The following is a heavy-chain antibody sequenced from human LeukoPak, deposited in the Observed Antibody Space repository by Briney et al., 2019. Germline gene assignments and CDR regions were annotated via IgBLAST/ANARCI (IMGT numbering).Heavy chain of an antibody. Sequence: ASVTVSCKASGYTCTGYYMHWVRQAPGQGLEWMGWINPNSGGTNYAQKFQGRVAMTRDTSISTAYMELSRLRSDDTAVYYCARDGNIVGASEYFDCWGQGTLVTVSS. D-gene: IGHD1-26*01. V-gene: IGHV1-2*02. J-gene: IGHJ4*02. CDR3: ARDGNIVGASEYFDC. CDR1: GYTCTGYY. CDR2: INPNSGGT.